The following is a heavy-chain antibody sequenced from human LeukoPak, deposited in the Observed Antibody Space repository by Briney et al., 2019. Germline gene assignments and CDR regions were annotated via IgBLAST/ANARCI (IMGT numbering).Heavy chain of an antibody. CDR2: IYYSGST. Sequence: SETPSLTCTVSGGSISSYYWSWIRQPPGKGLEWIGYIYYSGSTNYNPSLKSRVTISVDTSKNQFSLKLSSVTAADTAVYYCARTFTFGGVIDYFDYWGQGTLVTVSS. CDR1: GGSISSYY. V-gene: IGHV4-59*01. J-gene: IGHJ4*02. D-gene: IGHD3-16*02. CDR3: ARTFTFGGVIDYFDY.